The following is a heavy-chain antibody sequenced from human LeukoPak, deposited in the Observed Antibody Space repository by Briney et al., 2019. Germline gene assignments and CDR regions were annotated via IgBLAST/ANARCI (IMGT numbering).Heavy chain of an antibody. CDR2: ISYDGSNK. Sequence: GGSLRLSCAASGFTFSSYGMHWVRQAPGKGLEWVADISYDGSNKYYADSEKGRFTISRDNYKNTLYLQMNSLRAEDTAVYYCETGPQWELLYVPHWGQGTRVTVSS. CDR1: GFTFSSYG. V-gene: IGHV3-30*03. D-gene: IGHD1-26*01. CDR3: ETGPQWELLYVPH. J-gene: IGHJ4*02.